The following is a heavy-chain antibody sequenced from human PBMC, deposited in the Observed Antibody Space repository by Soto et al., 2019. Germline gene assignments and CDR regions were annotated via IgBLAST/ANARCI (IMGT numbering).Heavy chain of an antibody. V-gene: IGHV3-23*01. Sequence: GGSLRLSCAASGVTLSSFARSWVRQAPGKRPEWVSAISGSGVSTYHADSMKGRFTISRDNSKNTLYLQISSLRAEDTAVYYSAKRGLDDSRCLLGGMDVWGQGTGVTVSS. CDR2: ISGSGVST. CDR1: GVTLSSFA. D-gene: IGHD3-22*01. J-gene: IGHJ6*02. CDR3: AKRGLDDSRCLLGGMDV.